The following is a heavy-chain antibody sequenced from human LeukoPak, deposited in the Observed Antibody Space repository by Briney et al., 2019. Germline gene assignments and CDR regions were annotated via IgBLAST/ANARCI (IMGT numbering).Heavy chain of an antibody. CDR1: GGSISSHY. CDR3: ARTLDGYNYWWFDP. CDR2: IYYSGST. D-gene: IGHD5-24*01. V-gene: IGHV4-59*11. J-gene: IGHJ5*02. Sequence: SETLSLTCTVSGGSISSHYWSWIRQPPGKGLEWIGYIYYSGSTNYNPSLKSRVTISVDTSKNQFSLKLSSVTAADTAVYYCARTLDGYNYWWFDPWGQGTLVTVSS.